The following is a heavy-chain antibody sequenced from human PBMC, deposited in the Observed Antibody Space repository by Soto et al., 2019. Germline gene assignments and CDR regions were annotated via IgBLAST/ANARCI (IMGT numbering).Heavy chain of an antibody. CDR3: ARDFSYYYDTSGSEPDY. D-gene: IGHD3-22*01. CDR1: GFTFSSYS. Sequence: PGGSLRLSCAASGFTFSSYSMNWVRQAPGKGLEWVSYISSSSSYIYYANSVKGRFTISRDNAKNSLYLQMNSLRAEDTAVYYCARDFSYYYDTSGSEPDYWGQGTLVTVYS. J-gene: IGHJ4*02. CDR2: ISSSSSYI. V-gene: IGHV3-21*01.